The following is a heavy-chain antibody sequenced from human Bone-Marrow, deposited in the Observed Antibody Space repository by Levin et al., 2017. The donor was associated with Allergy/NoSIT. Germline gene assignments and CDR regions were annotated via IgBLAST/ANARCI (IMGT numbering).Heavy chain of an antibody. D-gene: IGHD2-15*01. CDR1: GDSITSDGYS. Sequence: PSETLSLTCAVSGDSITSDGYSWSWIRQPPGKGLEWIGNIYHNGSTSYNPSLKSRVTISLDRSKNQFSLKLSSVTAGDTAVYYCARDQGSDGYCSGGRCYAYWYLDLWGRGTLVTVSS. J-gene: IGHJ2*01. CDR3: ARDQGSDGYCSGGRCYAYWYLDL. CDR2: IYHNGST. V-gene: IGHV4-30-2*01.